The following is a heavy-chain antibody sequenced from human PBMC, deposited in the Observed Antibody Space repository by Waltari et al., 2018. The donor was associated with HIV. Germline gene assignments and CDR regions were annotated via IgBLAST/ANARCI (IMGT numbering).Heavy chain of an antibody. V-gene: IGHV4-61*01. CDR2: IYYSGST. D-gene: IGHD3-16*02. J-gene: IGHJ1*01. CDR1: GGSVSSGSYY. CDR3: AGRDSSRLGELSLYEKH. Sequence: QVQLQESGPGLVKPSETLSLTCTVSGGSVSSGSYYWSWIRQPPGKGLEWIGYIYYSGSTNYNPSLKSRVTISVDTSKNQFSLKLSSVTAADTAVYYCAGRDSSRLGELSLYEKHWGQGTLVTVSS.